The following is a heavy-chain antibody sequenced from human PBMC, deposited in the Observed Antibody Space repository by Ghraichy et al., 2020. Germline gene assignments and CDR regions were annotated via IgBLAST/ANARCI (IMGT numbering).Heavy chain of an antibody. V-gene: IGHV4-30-4*01. CDR3: AREYIGGRYDFWSGVVDY. CDR1: NGSISSGDYY. CDR2: IYSSGST. D-gene: IGHD3-3*01. J-gene: IGHJ4*01. Sequence: SETLSLTCTVSNGSISSGDYYWSWIRQPPGKGLEWIGYIYSSGSTYYNPSLKRRLSISVDTSKNQFSLKLSSVTAADTAVYYCAREYIGGRYDFWSGVVDYWGQGTLVTVSS.